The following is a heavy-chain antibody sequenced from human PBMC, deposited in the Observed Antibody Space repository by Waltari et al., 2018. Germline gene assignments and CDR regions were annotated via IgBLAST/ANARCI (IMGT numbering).Heavy chain of an antibody. Sequence: EVQLVESGGGLVQPGGSLRLSCAASGLTFTTYSMQWVRQSPGKGLEWISDVSGDSGYIYYADSVRGRFTISRDNAQNSMYLQMNNLRADDTAVYYCAGIRRGFWFFDLWGRGTLVTVSS. J-gene: IGHJ2*01. CDR2: VSGDSGYI. CDR1: GLTFTTYS. V-gene: IGHV3-48*04. D-gene: IGHD3-10*01. CDR3: AGIRRGFWFFDL.